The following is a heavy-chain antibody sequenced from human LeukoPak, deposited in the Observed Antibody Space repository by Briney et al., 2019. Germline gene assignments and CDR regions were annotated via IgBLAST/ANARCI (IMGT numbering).Heavy chain of an antibody. CDR3: AREHTPYGSGCTAAY. D-gene: IGHD6-19*01. V-gene: IGHV3-74*01. CDR1: GFTFSSYW. Sequence: GGSLRLSCAASGFTFSSYWMHWVRQAPGKGLVWVSRINSDGSSTSYADSVKGRFTISRDNAKNTLYLQMNSLRAEDTAVYYCAREHTPYGSGCTAAYWGQGTLVTVSS. J-gene: IGHJ4*02. CDR2: INSDGSST.